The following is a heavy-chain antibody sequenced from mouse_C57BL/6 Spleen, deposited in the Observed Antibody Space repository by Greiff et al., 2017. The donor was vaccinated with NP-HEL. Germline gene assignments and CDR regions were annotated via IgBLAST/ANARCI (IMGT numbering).Heavy chain of an antibody. CDR1: GFNIKDDY. V-gene: IGHV14-4*01. CDR3: TTDYGYPDYFDY. D-gene: IGHD2-2*01. CDR2: IDPENGDT. Sequence: EVQLQQSGAELVRPGASVKLSCTASGFNIKDDYMHWVKQRPEQGLEWIGWIDPENGDTEYASKFQGKATITADTSSNTAYLQLSSLTSEDPAVYYCTTDYGYPDYFDYWGQGTTLTVSS. J-gene: IGHJ2*01.